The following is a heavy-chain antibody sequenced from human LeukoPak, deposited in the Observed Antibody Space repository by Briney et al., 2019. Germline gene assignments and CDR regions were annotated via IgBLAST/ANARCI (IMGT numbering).Heavy chain of an antibody. Sequence: PGGSLRLSCAASGFTFSSYGMHWVRQAPGKGLEWVSSISSSSSYIYYADSVEGRFTISRDNAKNSLYLQMNSLRAEDTAVYYCARGKYYDSSGYYYALDYWGQGTLVTVSS. CDR2: ISSSSSYI. J-gene: IGHJ4*02. CDR3: ARGKYYDSSGYYYALDY. D-gene: IGHD3-22*01. CDR1: GFTFSSYG. V-gene: IGHV3-21*01.